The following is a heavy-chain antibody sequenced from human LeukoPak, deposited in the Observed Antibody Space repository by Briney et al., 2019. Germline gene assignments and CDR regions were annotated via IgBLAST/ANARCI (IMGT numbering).Heavy chain of an antibody. Sequence: ASVKVSCKTSGYTFTSYGLTWVRQAPGQGLEWMGWISTYNGNTNYAQNLQGRVTMTTDTSTSTAYMELRSLRSDDTAVYYCARVRFYYDILTGYLGYYYYYMDVWGKGTTVAISS. J-gene: IGHJ6*03. CDR2: ISTYNGNT. CDR3: ARVRFYYDILTGYLGYYYYYMDV. V-gene: IGHV1-18*01. CDR1: GYTFTSYG. D-gene: IGHD3-9*01.